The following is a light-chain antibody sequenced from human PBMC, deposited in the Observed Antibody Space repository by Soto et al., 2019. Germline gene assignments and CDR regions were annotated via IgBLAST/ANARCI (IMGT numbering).Light chain of an antibody. CDR2: DTS. J-gene: IGKJ5*01. V-gene: IGKV3-11*01. CDR3: QHRSNWPPG. Sequence: EIVLTQSPATLSLSPGERATLSCRASQSVNSHLGWYQQKPGQVPRRLSYDTSNRATGIPARFSGSESGTDFTLTISSLAPEDVAVYYCQHRSNWPPGFGQGTRLEI. CDR1: QSVNSH.